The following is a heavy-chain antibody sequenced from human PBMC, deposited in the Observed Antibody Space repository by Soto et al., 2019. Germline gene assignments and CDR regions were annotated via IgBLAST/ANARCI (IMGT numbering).Heavy chain of an antibody. CDR3: ARVPRKVPAAPFDY. J-gene: IGHJ4*02. Sequence: QVQLQQWGAGLLKPSETLSLTCAVYGGSFSGYSWSWIRQPPGPGLECIGEINHSGSTNYNPSLKGRGTISVDTSKNQFALKLSSVTAADTAVYYCARVPRKVPAAPFDYWGQGTLVTVSS. CDR2: INHSGST. D-gene: IGHD2-2*01. CDR1: GGSFSGYS. V-gene: IGHV4-34*01.